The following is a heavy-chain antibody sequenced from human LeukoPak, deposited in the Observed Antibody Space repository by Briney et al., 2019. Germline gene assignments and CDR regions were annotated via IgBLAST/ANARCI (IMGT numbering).Heavy chain of an antibody. Sequence: PGGSLRLSCAASGFTFSSYGMHWVRQAPGKGLEWVAVISYDGSNKYYADSVKGRFTISRDSSKNTLYLQMNSLRAEDTAVYYCAKDGYDFWSGYYYYYYYYMDVWGKGTTVTVSS. V-gene: IGHV3-30*18. J-gene: IGHJ6*03. CDR2: ISYDGSNK. CDR1: GFTFSSYG. CDR3: AKDGYDFWSGYYYYYYYYMDV. D-gene: IGHD3-3*01.